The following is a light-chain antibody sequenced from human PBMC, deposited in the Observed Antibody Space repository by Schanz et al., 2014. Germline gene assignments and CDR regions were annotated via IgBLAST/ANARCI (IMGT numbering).Light chain of an antibody. V-gene: IGLV2-14*03. CDR3: SSYRRNTTTTHVV. J-gene: IGLJ2*01. CDR1: SSDVGGYNY. Sequence: QSALTQPASVSGSPGQSITISCTGTSSDVGGYNYVSWYQQYPGKAPKLMIYDVSNRPSGVSDRFSGSKSGNTASLTISGLQPEDEAHYYCSSYRRNTTTTHVVFGGGTKLTVL. CDR2: DVS.